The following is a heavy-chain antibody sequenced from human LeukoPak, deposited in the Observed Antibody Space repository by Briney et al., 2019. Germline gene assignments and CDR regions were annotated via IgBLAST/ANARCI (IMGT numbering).Heavy chain of an antibody. CDR2: IHTSAST. CDR1: GASIRSYS. D-gene: IGHD1-26*01. Sequence: PSETLSLTCSVSGASIRSYSWSWLRQPAGKGLEWIGRIHTSASTDYNPSLKSRVTMSVDTSKNQFSLKLNSVTAADTAGYFCARDDNSEYSDDAFDIWGQGTLVTVSS. CDR3: ARDDNSEYSDDAFDI. J-gene: IGHJ3*02. V-gene: IGHV4-4*07.